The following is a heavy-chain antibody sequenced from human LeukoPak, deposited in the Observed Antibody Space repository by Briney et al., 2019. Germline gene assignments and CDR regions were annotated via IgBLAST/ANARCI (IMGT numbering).Heavy chain of an antibody. CDR2: ISYDGSNK. Sequence: AGSLRLSCAASGFTFSNFAMHWVRQAPGKGQEWVAVISYDGSNKYYADSVKGRFTISRDNSKNTEYLQMNSLRPEDTAVYYCARVKGLRYFDYWGQGTLVTVSS. CDR3: ARVKGLRYFDY. D-gene: IGHD5-12*01. J-gene: IGHJ4*02. V-gene: IGHV3-30-3*01. CDR1: GFTFSNFA.